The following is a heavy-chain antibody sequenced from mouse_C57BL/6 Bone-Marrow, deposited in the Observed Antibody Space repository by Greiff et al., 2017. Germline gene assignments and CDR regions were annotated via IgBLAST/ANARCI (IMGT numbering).Heavy chain of an antibody. V-gene: IGHV1-5*01. Sequence: VQLQQSGTVLARPGASVQMSCKISGYTFTSSWLHWVKQRPGQGLEWIGAISPGDSDTSYNQKFKGKAKLTAVTSASTAYMELIRLTNEDSAVYYCTRSSYLLYAMDYWGQGTSVTVSS. CDR2: ISPGDSDT. J-gene: IGHJ4*01. CDR3: TRSSYLLYAMDY. CDR1: GYTFTSSW. D-gene: IGHD2-12*01.